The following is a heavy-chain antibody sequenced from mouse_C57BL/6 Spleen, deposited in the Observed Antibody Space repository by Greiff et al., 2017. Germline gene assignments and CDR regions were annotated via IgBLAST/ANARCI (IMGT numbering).Heavy chain of an antibody. V-gene: IGHV1-55*01. J-gene: IGHJ2*01. CDR2: IYPGSGST. CDR3: AIEGGTGSLDY. D-gene: IGHD2-14*01. CDR1: GYTFTGYW. Sequence: QVQLQQPGAELVKPGASVKMSCKASGYTFTGYWITWVKQRPGQGLEWIGDIYPGSGSTNYNQKFKSKATLTVDTSSSTAYMQLSSLTSEDSAVYYCAIEGGTGSLDYWGQGTTLTVSS.